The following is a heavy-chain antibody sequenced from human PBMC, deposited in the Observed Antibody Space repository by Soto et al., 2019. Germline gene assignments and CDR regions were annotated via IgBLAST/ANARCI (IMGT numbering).Heavy chain of an antibody. CDR2: IDPSDSYT. CDR1: GYSFTSYW. V-gene: IGHV5-10-1*01. J-gene: IGHJ3*02. CDR3: ARGYCSGGSCYNDAFDI. Sequence: PGESLKISCKGSGYSFTSYWISWVRQMPGKGLEWMGRIDPSDSYTNYSPSFQGHVTISADKSISTAYLQWSSLKASDTAMYYCARGYCSGGSCYNDAFDIWGQGTMVTVSS. D-gene: IGHD2-15*01.